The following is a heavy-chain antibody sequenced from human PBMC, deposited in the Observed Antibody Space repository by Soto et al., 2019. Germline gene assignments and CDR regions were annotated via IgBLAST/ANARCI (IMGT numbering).Heavy chain of an antibody. CDR2: INPNSGGT. CDR1: GYSFTGYY. V-gene: IGHV1-2*04. J-gene: IGHJ2*01. D-gene: IGHD3-22*01. CDR3: ASAAHRPSSGYSNWYFDL. Sequence: GASVKVSCKASGYSFTGYYMHWVRQAPGQGLEWMGWINPNSGGTNYAQKFQGWVTMTRDTSISTAYMELSRLRSDDTAVYYCASAAHRPSSGYSNWYFDLWGRGTLVTVSS.